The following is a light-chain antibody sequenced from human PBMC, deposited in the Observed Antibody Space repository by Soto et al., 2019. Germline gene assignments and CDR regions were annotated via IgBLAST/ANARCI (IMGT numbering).Light chain of an antibody. Sequence: TLSGSVRDSVTITCRASQTISSWLAWYQQKPGKAPKLLIYKASTLKSGVPSRFSGSGSGTEFTLTISSLQPDDFATYYCQQYNSYSGWTFGQGTKVDIK. V-gene: IGKV1-5*03. J-gene: IGKJ1*01. CDR2: KAS. CDR3: QQYNSYSGWT. CDR1: QTISSW.